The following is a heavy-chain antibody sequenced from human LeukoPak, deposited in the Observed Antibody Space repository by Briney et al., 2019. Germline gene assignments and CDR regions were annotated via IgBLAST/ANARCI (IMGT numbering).Heavy chain of an antibody. Sequence: GGSLRLSCAASGFTFSSYSMNWVRQAPGKGLEWVSYISSSSSTIYYADSVKGRFTISRDNAKNSLYLQMNSLRAEDTALYYCAKGDDYGVPGGVAFDIWGQGTMVTVSS. CDR3: AKGDDYGVPGGVAFDI. CDR1: GFTFSSYS. V-gene: IGHV3-48*04. J-gene: IGHJ3*02. D-gene: IGHD4-17*01. CDR2: ISSSSSTI.